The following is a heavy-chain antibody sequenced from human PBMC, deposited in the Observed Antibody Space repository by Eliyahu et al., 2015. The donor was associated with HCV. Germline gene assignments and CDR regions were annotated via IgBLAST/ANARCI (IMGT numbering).Heavy chain of an antibody. CDR2: MNPNSGNT. D-gene: IGHD5/OR15-5a*01. J-gene: IGHJ3*02. V-gene: IGHV1-8*01. CDR1: GYXFTSYD. Sequence: QVQLVQSGAEVKKPGASVKVSCKASGYXFTSYDINWVRQATGQGLEWMGWMNPNSGNTGYAQKFQGRVTMTRNTSISTAYMELSSLRSEDTAVYYCARREVYGPANPDAFDIWGQGTMVTVSS. CDR3: ARREVYGPANPDAFDI.